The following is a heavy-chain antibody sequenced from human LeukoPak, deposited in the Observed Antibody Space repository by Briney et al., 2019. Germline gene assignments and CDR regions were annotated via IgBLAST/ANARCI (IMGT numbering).Heavy chain of an antibody. CDR3: AREYDILTGYLYY. CDR1: GFTFSSYE. J-gene: IGHJ4*02. Sequence: GGSLRLSCAASGFTFSSYEMNWVRQAPGKGLEWVSYISSSGSTIYYADSVKGRFTISRDNAKNSLYLQMNSLRAEDTAVYYCAREYDILTGYLYYWGQGTLVTVSS. V-gene: IGHV3-48*03. D-gene: IGHD3-9*01. CDR2: ISSSGSTI.